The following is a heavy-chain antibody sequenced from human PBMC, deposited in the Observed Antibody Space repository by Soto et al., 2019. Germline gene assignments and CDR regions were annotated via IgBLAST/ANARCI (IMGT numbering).Heavy chain of an antibody. CDR3: ARDREWELPLDYYGMEV. Sequence: GGSLRLSCEASGLSYSSYEMNSVRQAAGKGLEWVSYISSSGSTIYYADSVKGRFTISRDNAKNSLYLQMNSLRAEETAVYYCARDREWELPLDYYGMEVWGQGTMVTVSS. V-gene: IGHV3-48*03. D-gene: IGHD1-26*01. CDR2: ISSSGSTI. J-gene: IGHJ6*02. CDR1: GLSYSSYE.